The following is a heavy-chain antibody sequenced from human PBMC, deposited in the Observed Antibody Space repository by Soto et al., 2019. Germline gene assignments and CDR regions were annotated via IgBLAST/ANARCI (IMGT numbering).Heavy chain of an antibody. CDR2: IFYSGST. CDR1: GGSISSSSYY. D-gene: IGHD2-15*01. J-gene: IGHJ6*02. Sequence: PSETLPLTCTVSGGSISSSSYYWGWIRKPPGKGLEWIGSIFYSGSTYYNPSLKSRVTISVDTSKNQFSLKLSSVTAADTAVYYCARHLTYCSAGSCYSDFPYYGMDVWGQGTTVTVSS. V-gene: IGHV4-39*01. CDR3: ARHLTYCSAGSCYSDFPYYGMDV.